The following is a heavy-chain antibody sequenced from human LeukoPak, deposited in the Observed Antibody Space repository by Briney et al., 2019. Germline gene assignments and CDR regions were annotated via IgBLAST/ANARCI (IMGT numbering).Heavy chain of an antibody. D-gene: IGHD5-18*01. CDR3: ARVTWIQLWSITPRQAAFDY. CDR1: GGSISSSSYY. J-gene: IGHJ4*02. Sequence: PSETLSLTCTVSGGSISSSSYYWGWIRQPPGKGLEWIGSIYYSGSTYYNPSLKSRVTISVDTSKNQFSLKLSSVTAADTAVYYCARVTWIQLWSITPRQAAFDYWGQGTLVTVSS. V-gene: IGHV4-39*01. CDR2: IYYSGST.